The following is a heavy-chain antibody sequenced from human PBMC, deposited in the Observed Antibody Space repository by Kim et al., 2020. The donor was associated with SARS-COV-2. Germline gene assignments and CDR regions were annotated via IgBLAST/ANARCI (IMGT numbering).Heavy chain of an antibody. D-gene: IGHD2-15*01. CDR3: AGLGRLPWYVDA. CDR1: GVPITNYY. J-gene: IGHJ2*01. Sequence: SQTRSLTCSVSGVPITNYYWSWIRQLPGKGLEWIGYVFSSGSTTYNPSLSSRLTFSVDTSKSYFSLKLSSVTAVDTAVYYWAGLGRLPWYVDAWGRGTLV. CDR2: VFSSGST. V-gene: IGHV4-59*08.